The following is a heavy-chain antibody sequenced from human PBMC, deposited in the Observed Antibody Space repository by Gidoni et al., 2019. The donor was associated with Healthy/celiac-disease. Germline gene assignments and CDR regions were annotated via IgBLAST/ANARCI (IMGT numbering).Heavy chain of an antibody. V-gene: IGHV4-39*01. CDR2: IYYSGST. D-gene: IGHD6-6*01. J-gene: IGHJ4*02. CDR1: GCSISSSSYY. CDR3: AIAARSGLDY. Sequence: QLQLQESGPGLVTPSETLSLTCNVSGCSISSSSYYWGWIRQPPGKWLEWIGSIYYSGSTYYHPSLKSRVTISVDTSKNQFSLKLSSVTSADTAVYYCAIAARSGLDYWGQGTLVTVSS.